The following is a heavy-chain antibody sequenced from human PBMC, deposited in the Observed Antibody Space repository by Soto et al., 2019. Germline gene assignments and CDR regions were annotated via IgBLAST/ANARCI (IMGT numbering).Heavy chain of an antibody. J-gene: IGHJ5*02. Sequence: QVQLVQSGAEVKKPGASVQVSCKASGYTFTSYGISWVRQAPGQGLEWMGWISAYNGNTNYAQKLQGRVTMTTDTPTSTAYMELRSLRSDDTAVYYCARDYGDYEVSPWFDPWGQGTLVTVSS. D-gene: IGHD4-17*01. CDR2: ISAYNGNT. CDR1: GYTFTSYG. CDR3: ARDYGDYEVSPWFDP. V-gene: IGHV1-18*01.